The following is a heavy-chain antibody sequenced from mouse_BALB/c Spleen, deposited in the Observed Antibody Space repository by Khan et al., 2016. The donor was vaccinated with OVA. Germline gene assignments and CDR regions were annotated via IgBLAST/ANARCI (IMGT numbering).Heavy chain of an antibody. CDR1: GYTFTHYY. J-gene: IGHJ2*01. V-gene: IGHV1S56*01. CDR3: ARSDSGTVFDY. D-gene: IGHD4-1*01. CDR2: IYPGYVDT. Sequence: QVQLQQSGPELVKPGASVRISCRASGYTFTHYYIHWVKQRPGQGLEWIGRIYPGYVDTHYNEQFKDKATLTADKSSSTAYMQLIKLTSEDSAVYFCARSDSGTVFDYWGQGTTLTVSS.